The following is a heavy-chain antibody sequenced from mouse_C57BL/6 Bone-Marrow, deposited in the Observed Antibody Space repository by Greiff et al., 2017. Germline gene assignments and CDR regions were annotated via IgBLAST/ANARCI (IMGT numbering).Heavy chain of an antibody. J-gene: IGHJ1*03. CDR3: VRQSNYYWYFDV. CDR1: GFSFNTYA. D-gene: IGHD2-5*01. Sequence: EVKLMESGGGLVQPKGSLKLSCAASGFSFNTYAMNWVRQAPGKGLEWVARIRSKSNNYATYYADSVKDRFTISRDDSESMLYLQMNNLKTEDTAMYYCVRQSNYYWYFDVWGTGTTVTVSS. V-gene: IGHV10-1*01. CDR2: IRSKSNNYAT.